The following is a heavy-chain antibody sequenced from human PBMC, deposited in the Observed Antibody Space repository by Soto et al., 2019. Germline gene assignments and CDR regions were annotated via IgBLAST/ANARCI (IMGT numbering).Heavy chain of an antibody. Sequence: SETLSLTCAVYGGSFSGYYWSWIRQPPGKGLEWIGEINHSGSTNYNPSLKSRVTISVDTSKNQFSLKLSSVTAADTAVYYCARGHRITMVRGVTRAFDYWGQGTLVTVSS. V-gene: IGHV4-34*01. CDR2: INHSGST. J-gene: IGHJ4*02. CDR3: ARGHRITMVRGVTRAFDY. D-gene: IGHD3-10*01. CDR1: GGSFSGYY.